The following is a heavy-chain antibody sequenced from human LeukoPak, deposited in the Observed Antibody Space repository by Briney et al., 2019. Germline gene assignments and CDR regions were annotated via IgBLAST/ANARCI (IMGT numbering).Heavy chain of an antibody. V-gene: IGHV4-59*01. Sequence: PSETLSLTCTVSGGSISSYYWSWIRQPPGKGLEWIGYIYYSGNTNYNPSLKSRVTISIDTSKNQFSLKLSSVTAADTAVYYCASRNEYSSGWYNFDYWGQGTLVTVSS. CDR2: IYYSGNT. D-gene: IGHD6-19*01. CDR3: ASRNEYSSGWYNFDY. CDR1: GGSISSYY. J-gene: IGHJ4*02.